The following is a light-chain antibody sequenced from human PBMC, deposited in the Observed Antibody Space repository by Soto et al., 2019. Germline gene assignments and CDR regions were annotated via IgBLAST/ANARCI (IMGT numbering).Light chain of an antibody. CDR3: YSYTSSSTYV. V-gene: IGLV2-14*01. CDR2: DVS. J-gene: IGLJ1*01. Sequence: QSALTQPASVSGSPGQSIAISCTGTSSDVGAYKYVSWYQQHPAKAPKLMIYDVSSRPSGVSNRFSGSKSGNTASLTIPGLQAEDEADYYCYSYTSSSTYVFGTGTKVTVL. CDR1: SSDVGAYKY.